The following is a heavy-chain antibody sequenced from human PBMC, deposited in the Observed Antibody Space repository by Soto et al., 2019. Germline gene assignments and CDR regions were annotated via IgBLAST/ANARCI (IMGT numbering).Heavy chain of an antibody. V-gene: IGHV4-31*03. CDR2: IYHTGST. Sequence: SETLSLTCTVSGVTVSSDAYYWSWIRQRPGRGLEWIGNIYHTGSTYYSPSLKSRVVISLDTSRNQFSLRLTSVTAADTAVYFCARYRFSGSMLSKFDYWGQGTLVTVSS. CDR3: ARYRFSGSMLSKFDY. J-gene: IGHJ4*02. D-gene: IGHD2-21*01. CDR1: GVTVSSDAYY.